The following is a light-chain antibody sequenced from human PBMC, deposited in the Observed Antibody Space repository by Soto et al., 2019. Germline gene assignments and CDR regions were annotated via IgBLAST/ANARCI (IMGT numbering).Light chain of an antibody. CDR2: DAS. Sequence: EIVLTQSPPTLSLSPGEGATLSCRASHDVSVSLVWYRQRPGQSPRLLIHDASNRATGISARFSGSGSGTDFTLTIGSLEPEESALYYCQQRASWPYTSGQGTKVDTK. V-gene: IGKV3-11*01. J-gene: IGKJ2*01. CDR3: QQRASWPYT. CDR1: HDVSVS.